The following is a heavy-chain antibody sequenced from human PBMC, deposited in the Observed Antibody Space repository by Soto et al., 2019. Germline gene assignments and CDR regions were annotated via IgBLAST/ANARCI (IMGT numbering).Heavy chain of an antibody. D-gene: IGHD3-10*01. CDR3: ARPDGGYYYGMDV. V-gene: IGHV4-4*02. J-gene: IGHJ6*02. CDR2: IFYSGST. Sequence: SETLSLTCAVSGGSLSSSNWWSWVRQPPGQTLEWLGEIFYSGSTKYNPSLSSRVTISADPSNNDFSLRLTSVTAADTAVYYCARPDGGYYYGMDVWGQGTTVTVSS. CDR1: GGSLSSSNW.